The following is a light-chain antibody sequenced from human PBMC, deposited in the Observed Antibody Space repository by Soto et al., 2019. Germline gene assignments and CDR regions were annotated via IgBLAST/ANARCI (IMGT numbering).Light chain of an antibody. CDR3: FLSQSGDRL. V-gene: IGLV7-46*01. CDR1: TGGVTSGHW. CDR2: DTY. Sequence: QAVVTQEPSLTVSPGGTVTLTCGSSTGGVTSGHWPYWIQQKPGQAPRTLIYDTYSKHSWTPGRFSGSIVGGKAALTLSGAQPEDEADYYRFLSQSGDRLFGGGTKLTVL. J-gene: IGLJ3*02.